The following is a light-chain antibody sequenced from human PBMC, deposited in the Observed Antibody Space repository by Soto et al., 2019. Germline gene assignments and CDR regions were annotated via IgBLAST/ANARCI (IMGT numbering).Light chain of an antibody. Sequence: DIQMTQSPSAMSASVGDRVTITCRASQGISNYLAWFQQKPGKVPKRLIYGASSLQSGVPSRFSGTGSGTEFTLTISSLQPEDFATYYCQQSYSTPQINFGQGTRLEIK. J-gene: IGKJ5*01. V-gene: IGKV1-17*03. CDR3: QQSYSTPQIN. CDR2: GAS. CDR1: QGISNY.